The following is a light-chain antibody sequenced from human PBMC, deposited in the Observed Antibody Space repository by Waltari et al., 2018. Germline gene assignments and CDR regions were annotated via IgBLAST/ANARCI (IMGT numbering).Light chain of an antibody. V-gene: IGKV3-20*01. CDR1: QTFGKY. Sequence: EIVLTQSPGTLSLSPGERATLSCRASQTFGKYLAWYQQKPGQASRLLIYDASIRASGIPDRFSGSGSGTDFSLTISTLEPEDFAVYYCQHYVRLPATFGQGTKVEIK. J-gene: IGKJ1*01. CDR3: QHYVRLPAT. CDR2: DAS.